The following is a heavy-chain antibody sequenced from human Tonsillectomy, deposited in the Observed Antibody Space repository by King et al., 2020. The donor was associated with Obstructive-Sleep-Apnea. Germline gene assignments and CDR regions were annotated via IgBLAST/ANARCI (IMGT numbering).Heavy chain of an antibody. CDR3: ARHDYGGNSIDY. D-gene: IGHD4-23*01. V-gene: IGHV4-31*03. CDR2: IYYSGST. J-gene: IGHJ4*02. CDR1: GGSISSGGYY. Sequence: QLQESGPGLVKPSQTLSLTCTVSGGSISSGGYYWSWIRQHPGKGLEWIGDIYYSGSTYYNPSLKSRVTISVDTSKNQFSLKLSSVTAADTAVYYCARHDYGGNSIDYWGQGTLVTVSS.